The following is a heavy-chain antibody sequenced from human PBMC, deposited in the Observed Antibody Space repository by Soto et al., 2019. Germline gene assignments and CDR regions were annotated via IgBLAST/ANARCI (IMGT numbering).Heavy chain of an antibody. Sequence: QVQLQESGPGLVKPSDTLSLTCAVSGYSISSSNWWGWIRQPPGKGLEWIGYIYYSGTTYYNPSLKRRVTMSVDTSKTQFSLKLTSVTAVDTAVYYCARREIQGPIDSWGQGTLVTVSS. D-gene: IGHD1-26*01. V-gene: IGHV4-28*01. CDR1: GYSISSSNW. J-gene: IGHJ4*02. CDR2: IYYSGTT. CDR3: ARREIQGPIDS.